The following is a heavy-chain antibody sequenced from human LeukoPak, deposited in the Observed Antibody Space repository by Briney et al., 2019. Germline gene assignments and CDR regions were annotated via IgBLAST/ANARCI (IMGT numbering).Heavy chain of an antibody. CDR1: GFTFSSYW. CDR2: INSDGSSI. D-gene: IGHD2-21*02. Sequence: GGSLRLSCAASGFTFSSYWMHWVRQAPGKGLVWVSRINSDGSSISYADSVKGRFTVSRDNAKNTLYLQMNSLRAEDTAVYYYAGELAYCGGDCSSRLDYWGQGTLVTVSS. CDR3: AGELAYCGGDCSSRLDY. J-gene: IGHJ4*02. V-gene: IGHV3-74*01.